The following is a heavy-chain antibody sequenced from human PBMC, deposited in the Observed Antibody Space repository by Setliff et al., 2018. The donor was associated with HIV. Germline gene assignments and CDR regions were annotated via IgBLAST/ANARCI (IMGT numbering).Heavy chain of an antibody. V-gene: IGHV3-30*02. J-gene: IGHJ5*02. Sequence: LRLSCAASGFTFSSYGMYWVRQSPGKGPEWMAFVRFDGDYEYYAESVKGRFTVSRDNSKNTLYLQMNNLRPEDTAMYYCAKSYTSAWYEGWFDPWGQGTLVTVS. CDR1: GFTFSSYG. CDR2: VRFDGDYE. D-gene: IGHD6-13*01. CDR3: AKSYTSAWYEGWFDP.